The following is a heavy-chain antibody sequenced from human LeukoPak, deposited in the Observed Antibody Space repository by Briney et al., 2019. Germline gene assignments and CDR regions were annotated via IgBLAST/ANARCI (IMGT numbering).Heavy chain of an antibody. CDR1: GFIFSSYA. V-gene: IGHV3-30*04. CDR2: ISYDGSNK. J-gene: IGHJ4*02. Sequence: PGGSLRLSCAASGFIFSSYAIHWVRQAPGKGPEWVAVISYDGSNKYYAESVKGRFTISRDNSKNTLYLQLNSLRPDDTAVYYCARDQLAYSGYDTLFDYWGQGTLVTVSS. D-gene: IGHD5-12*01. CDR3: ARDQLAYSGYDTLFDY.